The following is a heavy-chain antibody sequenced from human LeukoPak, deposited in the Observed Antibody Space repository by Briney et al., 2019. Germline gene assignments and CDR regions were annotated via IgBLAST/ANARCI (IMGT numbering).Heavy chain of an antibody. J-gene: IGHJ6*02. V-gene: IGHV3-23*01. D-gene: IGHD2-2*01. CDR3: ARDIVVVPAALAPFNYYYYGMDV. CDR2: ISGGGATT. Sequence: GGSLRLSCAASGFTFSSYAMSWIRQAPGKGLEWVSHISGGGATTYYADSVKGRFTISRDNSKNTLYLQMHSLGADDTAVYYCARDIVVVPAALAPFNYYYYGMDVWGQGTTVTVSS. CDR1: GFTFSSYA.